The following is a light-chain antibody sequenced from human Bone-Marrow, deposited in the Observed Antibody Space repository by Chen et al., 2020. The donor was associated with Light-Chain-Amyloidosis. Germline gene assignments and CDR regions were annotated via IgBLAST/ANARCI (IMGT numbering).Light chain of an antibody. CDR2: EVT. CDR3: SSYTITNTLV. J-gene: IGLJ1*01. V-gene: IGLV2-14*01. Sequence: QSALTQPASVSGSPGQSITISCTGTSSDVGGDNHVSWYQQHPDKAPKLMIYEVTNRPSWVPDRFSGSKSDNTASRTISGLQTEDEADYFCSSYTITNTLVFVSGTRVTVL. CDR1: SSDVGGDNH.